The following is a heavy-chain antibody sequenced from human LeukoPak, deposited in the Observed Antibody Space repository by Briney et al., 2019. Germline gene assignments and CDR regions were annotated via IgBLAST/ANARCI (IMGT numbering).Heavy chain of an antibody. Sequence: GSLRLSCAASAFTFSNARMSWVRQAPGKGLEWVGRIKSKTDGGTTDYAAPVKGRFTISRDDSKNTLYLQMNSLKTEDTAVYYCTTVDYGDFIDYWGQGTLVTVSS. D-gene: IGHD4-17*01. CDR3: TTVDYGDFIDY. CDR2: IKSKTDGGTT. CDR1: AFTFSNAR. J-gene: IGHJ4*02. V-gene: IGHV3-15*01.